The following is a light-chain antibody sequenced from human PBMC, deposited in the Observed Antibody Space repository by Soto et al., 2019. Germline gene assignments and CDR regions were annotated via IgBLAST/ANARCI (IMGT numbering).Light chain of an antibody. J-gene: IGKJ5*01. CDR2: DAY. CDR3: QQSYSTPTIT. CDR1: QSISSW. Sequence: DLPMPQSPSTLSPSLGDSVTITCRDSQSISSWLAWYQQKPGKAPKLIIYDAYSLESGVPSRVSGSGSGTEFTLTIDSLQPDDFATYYCQQSYSTPTITCGQGTRLEIK. V-gene: IGKV1-5*01.